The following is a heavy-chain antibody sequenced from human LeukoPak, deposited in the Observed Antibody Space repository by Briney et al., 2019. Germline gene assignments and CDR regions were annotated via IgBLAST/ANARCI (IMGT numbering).Heavy chain of an antibody. CDR3: AKDPMYYYGSGSYKESNY. V-gene: IGHV3-30*18. D-gene: IGHD3-10*01. CDR2: IWYGGSNK. CDR1: GFTFSSYG. J-gene: IGHJ4*02. Sequence: GRSLRLSCAASGFTFSSYGMHWVRQAPGKGLEWVAVIWYGGSNKYYADSVKGRFTISRDNSKNTLYLQMNSLRAEDTAVYYCAKDPMYYYGSGSYKESNYWGQGTLVTVSS.